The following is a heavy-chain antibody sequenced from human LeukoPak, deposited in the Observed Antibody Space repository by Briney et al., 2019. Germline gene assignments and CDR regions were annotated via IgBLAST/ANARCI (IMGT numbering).Heavy chain of an antibody. V-gene: IGHV3-48*03. CDR1: GLTFSSYE. CDR2: ISSSGSTI. J-gene: IGHJ4*02. Sequence: PGGSLRLSRAASGLTFSSYEMNWVRQAPGRGLEWVSYISSSGSTIYYADPVKGRFTISRDNAKNSLYLPMNSLRAGDAAVYYCARGAGGSCYWGQGTLVTVSS. CDR3: ARGAGGSCY. D-gene: IGHD2-15*01.